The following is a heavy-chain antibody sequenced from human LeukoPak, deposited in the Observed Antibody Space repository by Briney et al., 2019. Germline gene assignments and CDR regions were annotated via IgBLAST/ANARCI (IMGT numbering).Heavy chain of an antibody. J-gene: IGHJ4*02. CDR2: IYYSGST. Sequence: SETLSLTCTVSGVSISSYYWSWIRQPPGKGLEWIGYIYYSGSTDYNPSLKSRVTISVETSKNQFSLKLSSVTAADSAVDYCARVTGYMIEDYFDYWGQGTLVTVSS. CDR1: GVSISSYY. D-gene: IGHD3-22*01. CDR3: ARVTGYMIEDYFDY. V-gene: IGHV4-59*01.